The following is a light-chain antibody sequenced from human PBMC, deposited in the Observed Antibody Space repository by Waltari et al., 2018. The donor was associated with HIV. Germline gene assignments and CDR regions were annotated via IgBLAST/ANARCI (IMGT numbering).Light chain of an antibody. J-gene: IGLJ3*02. CDR1: SSDVGASES. Sequence: QSALTQPASVSGSPGQSITISCTGTSSDVGASESVSWYQQHPGKAPKVFIYDVNYRPSGISNRFSASKSGNTASLTISGLQAEDEANYYCGSYTTSSSWVFGGGTKVTVL. CDR2: DVN. V-gene: IGLV2-14*03. CDR3: GSYTTSSSWV.